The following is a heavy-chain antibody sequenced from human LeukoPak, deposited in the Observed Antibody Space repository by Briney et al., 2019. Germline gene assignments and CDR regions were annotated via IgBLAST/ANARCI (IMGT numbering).Heavy chain of an antibody. Sequence: GGSLRLSCAASGFSFSSYAMSWVRQAPGKGLEWVSTISGSSANTYYADSVKGRFTISRDNSKNTLYLQMNSLRAEDTAVYYCAKNSRSGFGELFGSGRIKGFDPWGQGTLVTVSS. D-gene: IGHD3-10*01. V-gene: IGHV3-23*01. CDR2: ISGSSANT. J-gene: IGHJ5*02. CDR1: GFSFSSYA. CDR3: AKNSRSGFGELFGSGRIKGFDP.